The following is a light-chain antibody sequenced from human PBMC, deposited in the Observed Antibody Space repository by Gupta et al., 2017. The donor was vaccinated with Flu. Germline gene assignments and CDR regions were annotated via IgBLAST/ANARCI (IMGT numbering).Light chain of an antibody. CDR1: SSNIGVNS. V-gene: IGLV1-51*02. CDR3: GTWDDSLSAMV. CDR2: END. Sequence: QSVLTQPPSVSAASGQKVTFSCSGSSSNIGVNSVSWYQQLPGAAPKLLSYENDRRPSGIPDRVTGSKSGTSATLGITGLQTGDEAHYYCGTWDDSLSAMVFGGGTKLAVL. J-gene: IGLJ2*01.